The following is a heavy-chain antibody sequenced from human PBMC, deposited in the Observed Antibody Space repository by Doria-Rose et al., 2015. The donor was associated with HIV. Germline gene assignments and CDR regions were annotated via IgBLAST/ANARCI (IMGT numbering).Heavy chain of an antibody. D-gene: IGHD6-13*01. Sequence: QITLKESGPVLVKPIETLTLTCTVSGVSLSSPGMGVSWIRQPPGKALEWLAHIFSDDARSYNTSLKSRLTISRGTSKSQVVLTMTDMDPVDTATYYCARIKSSRWYHKYYFDFWGQGTLVIVSA. CDR3: ARIKSSRWYHKYYFDF. J-gene: IGHJ4*02. CDR1: GVSLSSPGMG. V-gene: IGHV2-26*01. CDR2: IFSDDAR.